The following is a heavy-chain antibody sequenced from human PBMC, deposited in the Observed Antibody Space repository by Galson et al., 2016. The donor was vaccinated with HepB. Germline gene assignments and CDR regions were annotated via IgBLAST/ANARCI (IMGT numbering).Heavy chain of an antibody. D-gene: IGHD6-13*01. CDR3: ARDLNDGYSSTWYPDY. J-gene: IGHJ4*02. CDR2: IWYDGSHE. Sequence: SLRLSCAASGFTFSSFGMHWVRQAPGRGLEWVAVIWYDGSHEFYADSVKGRFTISRDKSKNTLYLQMNSLRAEDTGMYYCARDLNDGYSSTWYPDYWGQGTLVTVSS. V-gene: IGHV3-33*01. CDR1: GFTFSSFG.